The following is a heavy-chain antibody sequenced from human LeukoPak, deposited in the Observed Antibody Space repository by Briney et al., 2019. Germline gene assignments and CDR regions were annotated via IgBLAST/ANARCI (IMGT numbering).Heavy chain of an antibody. Sequence: GGSLRLPCAASGFTFSSYAMHWVRQAPGKGLEWVAVISYDGSNKYYADSVKGRFTISRDNSKNTLYLQMNSLRAEDTAVYYCARDAPRGWLAALSMNFQHWGQGTLVTVSS. CDR1: GFTFSSYA. V-gene: IGHV3-30*04. D-gene: IGHD2-15*01. CDR2: ISYDGSNK. J-gene: IGHJ1*01. CDR3: ARDAPRGWLAALSMNFQH.